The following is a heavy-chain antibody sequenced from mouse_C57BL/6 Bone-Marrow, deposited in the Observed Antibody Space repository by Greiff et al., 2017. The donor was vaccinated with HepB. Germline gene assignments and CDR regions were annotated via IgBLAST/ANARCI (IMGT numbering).Heavy chain of an antibody. D-gene: IGHD1-1*01. V-gene: IGHV2-2*01. CDR3: ARNRPIYYYGSSFSYWYFDV. CDR1: GFSFTSYG. Sequence: QVQLQQSGPGLVQPSQSLSITCTVSGFSFTSYGVHWVRQSPGKGLEWLGVIWSGGSTDYNAAFISRLSISKDNSKSQVFFKMNSLQADDTAIYYCARNRPIYYYGSSFSYWYFDVWGTGTTVTVSS. CDR2: IWSGGST. J-gene: IGHJ1*03.